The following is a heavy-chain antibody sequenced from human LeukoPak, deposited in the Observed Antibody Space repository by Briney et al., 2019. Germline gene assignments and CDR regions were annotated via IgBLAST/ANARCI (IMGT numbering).Heavy chain of an antibody. CDR1: GGSINSDY. CDR3: ARHWSAFLDY. V-gene: IGHV4-59*08. J-gene: IGHJ4*02. Sequence: AETLSLTCTVSGGSINSDYWTWIRQSPGKGLEWIGYIAYNGIPNYNPSLTSRLTISRDTSKNQFSLKLSSVTAADTAVYYCARHWSAFLDYWGQGTLVTVST. CDR2: IAYNGIP. D-gene: IGHD2-8*02.